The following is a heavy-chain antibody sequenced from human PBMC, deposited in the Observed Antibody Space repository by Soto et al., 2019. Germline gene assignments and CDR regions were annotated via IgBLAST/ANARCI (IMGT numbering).Heavy chain of an antibody. CDR2: IWYDGSNK. CDR3: ARGDYYESSGYYFYYGMDV. J-gene: IGHJ6*02. CDR1: GFTFSFYG. Sequence: GGSLRLSCAASGFTFSFYGMHWVRQAPGKGLEWVAVIWYDGSNKYYADSVKGRFTISRDNSKTTVYLQMNSLRAEDTAVYYCARGDYYESSGYYFYYGMDVWGQGTTVTVS. D-gene: IGHD3-22*01. V-gene: IGHV3-33*01.